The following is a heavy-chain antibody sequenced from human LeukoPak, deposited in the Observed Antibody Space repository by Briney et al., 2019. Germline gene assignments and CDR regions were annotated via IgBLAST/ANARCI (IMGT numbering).Heavy chain of an antibody. CDR3: AKALDTYGYMRFDY. CDR2: INGGGDTT. CDR1: GFTFVSYA. J-gene: IGHJ4*02. Sequence: GGSLRPSCATSGFTFVSYAMTWVRQAPGKGLEWVSAINGGGDTTYYADSVKGRSTVSRDRSTNTLFLQMSSLRAEDSGMYYCAKALDTYGYMRFDYWGQGTLVTVSS. V-gene: IGHV3-23*01. D-gene: IGHD5-24*01.